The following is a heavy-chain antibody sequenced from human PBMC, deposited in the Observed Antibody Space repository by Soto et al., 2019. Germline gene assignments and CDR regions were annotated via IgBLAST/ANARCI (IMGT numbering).Heavy chain of an antibody. V-gene: IGHV5-51*01. CDR2: IYPGDSDT. Sequence: PEESLKISCKGSGYIFTNYWIGWVRQMPGKGLEWMGIIYPGDSDTRYSPSFQGQVNISVDKSISTAYLQWTSLKASDTATYYCARHGSIGARQNWFDPWGQGTPVTVSS. CDR3: ARHGSIGARQNWFDP. D-gene: IGHD6-6*01. J-gene: IGHJ5*02. CDR1: GYIFTNYW.